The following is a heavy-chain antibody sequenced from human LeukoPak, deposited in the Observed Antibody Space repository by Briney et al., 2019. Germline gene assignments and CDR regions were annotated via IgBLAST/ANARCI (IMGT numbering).Heavy chain of an antibody. D-gene: IGHD3-22*01. Sequence: PGGSLRLSCAASGFTFSSYSMNWVRQAPGKGLEWVSSISSSSSYIYYADSVKGRFTISGDNAKNSLYLQMNSLRAEDTAVYYCARGVVVIYDYWGQGTLVTVSS. J-gene: IGHJ4*02. CDR2: ISSSSSYI. CDR3: ARGVVVIYDY. V-gene: IGHV3-21*01. CDR1: GFTFSSYS.